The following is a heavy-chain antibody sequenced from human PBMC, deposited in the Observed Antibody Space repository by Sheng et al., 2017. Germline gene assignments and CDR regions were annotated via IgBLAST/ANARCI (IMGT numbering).Heavy chain of an antibody. Sequence: EVQLVESGGGLVQPGGSLRLSCAASGFTFSSYEMNWVRQAPGKGLEWVSYISSSGSTIYYADSVKGRFTISRDNAKNSLYLQMNSLRAEDTAVYYCARSHGSVGAARYFDLWGRGTLVTVSS. D-gene: IGHD1-26*01. J-gene: IGHJ2*01. CDR3: ARSHGSVGAARYFDL. CDR2: ISSSGSTI. V-gene: IGHV3-48*03. CDR1: GFTFSSYE.